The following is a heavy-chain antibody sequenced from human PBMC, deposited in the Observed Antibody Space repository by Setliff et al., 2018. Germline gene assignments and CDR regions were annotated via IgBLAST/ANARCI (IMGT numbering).Heavy chain of an antibody. V-gene: IGHV4-38-2*02. CDR3: AKEHVVISFVTNTHHHYGMDV. J-gene: IGHJ6*02. Sequence: SETLSLTCTVSGFSITSHYWGWIRQSPGKGLEWIGTLFDSGSTYYNPSLKSRVSISADTSMNHFSLRMTSVSAADTAVYYCAKEHVVISFVTNTHHHYGMDVWGQGTMVTVSS. CDR2: LFDSGST. CDR1: GFSITSHY. D-gene: IGHD2-8*01.